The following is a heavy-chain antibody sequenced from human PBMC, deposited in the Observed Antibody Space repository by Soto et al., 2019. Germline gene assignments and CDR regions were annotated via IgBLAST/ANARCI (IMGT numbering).Heavy chain of an antibody. Sequence: EVQLVESGGGLIQPGGSLRLSCAASGFTFRSNDMNWVRQAPGKGLEWVSLIYSSGSTSYADSVKGRFTISRDNSKNTLYLQMSSLRAEDTAVSYCATRPLLPGAPWGQGTMVTVSS. CDR2: IYSSGST. V-gene: IGHV3-53*01. CDR3: ATRPLLPGAP. J-gene: IGHJ3*01. D-gene: IGHD3-22*01. CDR1: GFTFRSND.